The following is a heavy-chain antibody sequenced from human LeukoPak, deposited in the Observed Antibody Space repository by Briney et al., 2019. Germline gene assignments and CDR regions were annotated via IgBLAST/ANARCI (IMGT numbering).Heavy chain of an antibody. Sequence: PGGSLRLSCAASGFTFSSAWMSWVRQAPGKGLEWVGRIKSKTDGGTTDYAAPVKGRFTISRDDSKNTLYLQMNSLKTEDTAVYYCTTDLFIAMAGTGASYGYWGQGTLVTVSS. J-gene: IGHJ4*02. V-gene: IGHV3-15*01. CDR2: IKSKTDGGTT. D-gene: IGHD6-19*01. CDR3: TTDLFIAMAGTGASYGY. CDR1: GFTFSSAW.